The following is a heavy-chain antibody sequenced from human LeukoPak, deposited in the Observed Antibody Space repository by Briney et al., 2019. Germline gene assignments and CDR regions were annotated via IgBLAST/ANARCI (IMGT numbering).Heavy chain of an antibody. CDR2: IIGSGSST. Sequence: PGGSLRLSCAASGFTFSSYGMSWVRQAPGKGLQWVSVIIGSGSSTYFADSVKGRFIISRDTSKNTIYLQMDSLRVEDTALYYCARPLGEYSLRFAFDVWGRGTVVTVSS. CDR3: ARPLGEYSLRFAFDV. V-gene: IGHV3-23*01. D-gene: IGHD4-11*01. CDR1: GFTFSSYG. J-gene: IGHJ3*01.